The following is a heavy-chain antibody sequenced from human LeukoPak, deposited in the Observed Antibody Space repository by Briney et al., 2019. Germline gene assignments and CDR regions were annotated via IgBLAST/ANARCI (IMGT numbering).Heavy chain of an antibody. V-gene: IGHV3-23*01. CDR2: ISGSVVAT. CDR1: GFTFSNYA. Sequence: GGSLRLSCAASGFTFSNYAMNWVRQAPGKGLEWVSIISGSVVATYYADSAKGRFTISRDNSKNTLYLQMNSLRAEDTAVYYCAKGTTIFLRYFDYWGQGTLVTVSS. J-gene: IGHJ4*02. CDR3: AKGTTIFLRYFDY. D-gene: IGHD2/OR15-2a*01.